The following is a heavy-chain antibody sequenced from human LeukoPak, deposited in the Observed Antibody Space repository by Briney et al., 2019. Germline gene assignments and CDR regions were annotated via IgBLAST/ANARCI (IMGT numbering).Heavy chain of an antibody. Sequence: ASVKVSCKASGYTFTSYDINWVRQATGQGLEWMGWMNPNSGNTGYAQKFQGRVTITADKSTSTAYMELSSLRSEDTAVYYCARMDCGGDCYSLSWGQGTLVTVSS. D-gene: IGHD2-21*02. CDR2: MNPNSGNT. CDR1: GYTFTSYD. CDR3: ARMDCGGDCYSLS. J-gene: IGHJ5*02. V-gene: IGHV1-8*01.